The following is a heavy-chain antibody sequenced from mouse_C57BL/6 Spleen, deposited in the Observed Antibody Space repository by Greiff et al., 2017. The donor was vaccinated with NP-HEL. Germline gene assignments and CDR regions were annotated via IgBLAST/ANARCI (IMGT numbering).Heavy chain of an antibody. V-gene: IGHV5-6*02. Sequence: EVMLVESGGDLVKPGGSLKLSCAASGFTFSSYGMSWVRQTPDKRLEWVATISSGGSYTYYPDSVKGRFTISRDNAKNNLYLQMSSLKSEDTAMYYCARRHDYGNFYWYFDVWGTGTTVTVSS. D-gene: IGHD2-1*01. CDR3: ARRHDYGNFYWYFDV. J-gene: IGHJ1*03. CDR1: GFTFSSYG. CDR2: ISSGGSYT.